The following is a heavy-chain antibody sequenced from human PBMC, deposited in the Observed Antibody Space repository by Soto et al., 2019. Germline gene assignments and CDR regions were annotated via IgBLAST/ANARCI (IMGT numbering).Heavy chain of an antibody. CDR1: GFTFDDSA. Sequence: EVQLVESGGGLVQPGRSLRLSCAASGFTFDDSAMHWVRQVPGKGLEWISGISWDSGTLGYADSVKGRFIISRDDAKKSLLLQMNSLRGEGTALDYCAHWRYPTMASPFDQWGQGTLVTVSS. CDR2: ISWDSGTL. V-gene: IGHV3-9*01. CDR3: AHWRYPTMASPFDQ. D-gene: IGHD1-1*01. J-gene: IGHJ4*02.